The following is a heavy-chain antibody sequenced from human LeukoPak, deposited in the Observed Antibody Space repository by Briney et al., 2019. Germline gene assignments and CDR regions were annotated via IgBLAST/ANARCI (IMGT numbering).Heavy chain of an antibody. V-gene: IGHV3-48*03. CDR1: GFTFSNYE. Sequence: PGGRVRLSCAASGFTFSNYEMNWVRQAPGKGLEWVSYISSSGRTIYYADSVKGRFTISRDNAKNSLYLQMNSLRAEDTAVYYCAQIYTYGSSQFDYWGQGTLVTVS. CDR2: ISSSGRTI. CDR3: AQIYTYGSSQFDY. J-gene: IGHJ4*02. D-gene: IGHD5-18*01.